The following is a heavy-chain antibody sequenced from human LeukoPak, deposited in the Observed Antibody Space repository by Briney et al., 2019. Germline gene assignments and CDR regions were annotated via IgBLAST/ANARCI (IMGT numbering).Heavy chain of an antibody. V-gene: IGHV4-59*01. CDR3: ASSNLGSLGQFDP. D-gene: IGHD3-10*01. CDR2: IHSNGGA. J-gene: IGHJ5*02. CDR1: GGSISDYY. Sequence: SETLSLTCTVSGGSISDYYWSWIRQPPGKGLEWIGFIHSNGGANYNASLNSRATISRDTSRSQVSLKLTSVTAADTAVYYCASSNLGSLGQFDPWGQGTLVTVSS.